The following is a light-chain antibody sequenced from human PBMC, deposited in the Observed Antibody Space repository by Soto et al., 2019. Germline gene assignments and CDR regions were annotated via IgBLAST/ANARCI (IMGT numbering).Light chain of an antibody. CDR2: DVS. CDR1: SSDVGGYNY. J-gene: IGLJ1*01. V-gene: IGLV2-14*01. Sequence: QSVLTQPASVSGSPGQSITISCTGTSSDVGGYNYVSWYQQYPGKAPELMIFDVSNRPSGVSNRLSGSKSGNTASLTISGLEAEDEADYYCSSYTSSSIYVFGTGTKVTVL. CDR3: SSYTSSSIYV.